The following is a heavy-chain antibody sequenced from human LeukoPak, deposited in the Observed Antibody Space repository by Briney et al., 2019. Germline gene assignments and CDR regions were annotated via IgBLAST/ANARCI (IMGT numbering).Heavy chain of an antibody. J-gene: IGHJ6*03. CDR3: ARGSGSPYYYYYMDV. V-gene: IGHV4-4*07. CDR1: GGSISSYY. CDR2: IYTGGST. D-gene: IGHD3-10*01. Sequence: PSETLSLTCTVSGGSISSYYWSWIRQPAGKGLEWIGRIYTGGSTNYNPSLKSRVTMSVGTSKNQFSLKLSSVTAADTAVYYCARGSGSPYYYYYMDVWGKGTTVTISS.